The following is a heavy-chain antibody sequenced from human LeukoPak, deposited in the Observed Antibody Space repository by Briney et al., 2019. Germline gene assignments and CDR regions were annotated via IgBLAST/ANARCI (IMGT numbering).Heavy chain of an antibody. CDR3: ARENSDSSGYLRIYYFDY. CDR2: INVGNGNT. Sequence: ASVKVSCKASGYSFTCYTMHWVRQAPGQRLEWMGWINVGNGNTKYSQKFQGRGTITRDTSASTAYMELSSLRSEDTAVYYCARENSDSSGYLRIYYFDYWGQGSLVTVSS. CDR1: GYSFTCYT. D-gene: IGHD3-22*01. V-gene: IGHV1-3*01. J-gene: IGHJ4*02.